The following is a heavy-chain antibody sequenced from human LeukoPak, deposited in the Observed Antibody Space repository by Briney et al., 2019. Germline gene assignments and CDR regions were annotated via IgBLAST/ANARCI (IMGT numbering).Heavy chain of an antibody. CDR2: IYQDGSDK. Sequence: GGSLRLYCAASGFSFSSYWMSWVRQAPGKGLEWVANIYQDGSDKNYVDSVKGRFTISRDNANNSLFLQMNSLRAEDTAIYYCARDVHSGYGSGGYDYWGQGTLVTVSS. CDR1: GFSFSSYW. J-gene: IGHJ4*02. CDR3: ARDVHSGYGSGGYDY. V-gene: IGHV3-7*03. D-gene: IGHD3-10*01.